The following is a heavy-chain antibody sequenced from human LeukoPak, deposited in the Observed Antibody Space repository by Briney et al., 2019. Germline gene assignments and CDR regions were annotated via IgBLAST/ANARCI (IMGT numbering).Heavy chain of an antibody. CDR1: GGSFSGYY. Sequence: SETLSLTCAVYGGSFSGYYWSWIRQPPGKGLEWIGYIYYTGGTNYNPSLKSRVTISVDTSKNQFSLKLSSVTAADTAVYYCARGYSSGWYINWGQGTLVTVSS. V-gene: IGHV4-59*01. J-gene: IGHJ4*02. CDR3: ARGYSSGWYIN. D-gene: IGHD6-19*01. CDR2: IYYTGGT.